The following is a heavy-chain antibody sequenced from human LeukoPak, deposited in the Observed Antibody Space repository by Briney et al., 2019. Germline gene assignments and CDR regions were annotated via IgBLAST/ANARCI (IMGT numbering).Heavy chain of an antibody. CDR2: INHSGST. Sequence: SETLSLTCAVYGGSFSGYYWSWIRQPPGKGLEWIGEINHSGSTNYNPSLKSRVTISVDTSKNQFSLKLSSVAAADTAVYYCARVTMIVVVNWFDPWGQGTLVTVSS. J-gene: IGHJ5*02. CDR1: GGSFSGYY. D-gene: IGHD3-22*01. CDR3: ARVTMIVVVNWFDP. V-gene: IGHV4-34*01.